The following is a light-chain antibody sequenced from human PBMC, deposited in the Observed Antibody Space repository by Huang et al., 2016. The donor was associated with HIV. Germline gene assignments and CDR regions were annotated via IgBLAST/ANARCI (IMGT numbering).Light chain of an antibody. CDR3: QQYNTSPRT. CDR1: QSVFKH. Sequence: ENLMTQSPSTLSVSPGESATLSCRASQSVFKHLAWYQQKPGQAPKLLIYGSSTRAAGIPARFSGSGSGTDFTLTISSLQSEDLAVYYCQQYNTSPRTFGQGTKVEV. CDR2: GSS. J-gene: IGKJ1*01. V-gene: IGKV3-15*01.